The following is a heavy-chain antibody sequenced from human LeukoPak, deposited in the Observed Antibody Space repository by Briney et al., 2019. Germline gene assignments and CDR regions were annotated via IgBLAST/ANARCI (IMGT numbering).Heavy chain of an antibody. V-gene: IGHV4-39*07. J-gene: IGHJ4*02. CDR2: IYYSGST. CDR3: ARDPATVNTEDYYFDY. D-gene: IGHD4-17*01. Sequence: SETLSLTCTVSGGSISSSSYYWGWIRQPPGKGLEWIGSIYYSGSTYYNPSLKSRVTISVDTSKNQFSLKLSSVTAADTAVYYCARDPATVNTEDYYFDYWGQGTLVTVAS. CDR1: GGSISSSSYY.